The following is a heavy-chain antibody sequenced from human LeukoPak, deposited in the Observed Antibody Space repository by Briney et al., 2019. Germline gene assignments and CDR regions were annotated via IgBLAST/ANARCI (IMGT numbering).Heavy chain of an antibody. CDR1: GGSFSGYY. CDR2: IYTSGST. D-gene: IGHD6-13*01. J-gene: IGHJ4*02. V-gene: IGHV4-4*07. Sequence: SETLSLTCAVYGGSFSGYYWSWIRQPAGKGLEWIGRIYTSGSTNYNPSLKSRVTMSVDTSKNQFSLKLSSVTAADTAVYYCARDWTGSSWTNFDYWGQGTLVTVSS. CDR3: ARDWTGSSWTNFDY.